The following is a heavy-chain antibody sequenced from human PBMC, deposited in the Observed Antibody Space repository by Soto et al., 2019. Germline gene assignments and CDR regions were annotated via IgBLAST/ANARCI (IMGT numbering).Heavy chain of an antibody. CDR2: IIPIFGTA. CDR3: ARAEYSSSYYYYYGMDV. J-gene: IGHJ6*02. D-gene: IGHD6-6*01. V-gene: IGHV1-69*06. CDR1: GGTFSSYA. Sequence: QVQLVQSGAEVKKPGSSVKVSCKASGGTFSSYAISWVRQAPGQGLEWMGGIIPIFGTANYAQKFQGRVTITADKSTSTAYMEPSSLRSEDTAVYYCARAEYSSSYYYYYGMDVWGQGTTVTVSS.